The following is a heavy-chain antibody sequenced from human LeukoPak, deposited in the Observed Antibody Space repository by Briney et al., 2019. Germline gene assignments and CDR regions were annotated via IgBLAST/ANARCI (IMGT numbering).Heavy chain of an antibody. J-gene: IGHJ5*01. CDR2: ISQDGSEK. CDR3: ARDREGSSWYDS. Sequence: GGSLRLSCAASGFSFSTYWMTWVRQTPGKGLEWVAHISQDGSEKYYVDSVKGRFTISRDNAKNSLYLQTNSLRADDTAVYFCARDREGSSWYDSWGQGTPVTVSS. V-gene: IGHV3-7*04. D-gene: IGHD6-13*01. CDR1: GFSFSTYW.